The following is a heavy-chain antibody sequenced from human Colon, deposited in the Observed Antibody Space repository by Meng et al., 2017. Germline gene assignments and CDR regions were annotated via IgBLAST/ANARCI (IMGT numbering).Heavy chain of an antibody. D-gene: IGHD3-10*01. V-gene: IGHV3-23*01. CDR1: RFLLSDSA. CDR3: AKVPYIWFGGGFDY. CDR2: ISSSGDST. J-gene: IGHJ4*02. Sequence: GESLKISCAASRFLLSDSAMGWVRQAPGKGLEWVSGISSSGDSTYYADSVMGRFTISRDNSKNTLFLQMNSLRGEDTAVYYCAKVPYIWFGGGFDYWGQGTLVTVSS.